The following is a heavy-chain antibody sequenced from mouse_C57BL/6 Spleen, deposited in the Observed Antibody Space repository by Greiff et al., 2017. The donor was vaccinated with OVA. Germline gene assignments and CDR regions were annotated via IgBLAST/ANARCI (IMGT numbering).Heavy chain of an antibody. J-gene: IGHJ1*03. CDR1: GYTFTDYE. CDR3: TRGVYYGSSLGWYFDV. CDR2: IDPETGGT. D-gene: IGHD1-1*01. V-gene: IGHV1-15*01. Sequence: QVQLQQSGAELVRPGASVTLSCKASGYTFTDYEMHWVKQTPVHGLEWIGAIDPETGGTASNQKFKGKAILTADKSSSTAYMELRSLTSEDSAVYYCTRGVYYGSSLGWYFDVWGTGTTVTVSS.